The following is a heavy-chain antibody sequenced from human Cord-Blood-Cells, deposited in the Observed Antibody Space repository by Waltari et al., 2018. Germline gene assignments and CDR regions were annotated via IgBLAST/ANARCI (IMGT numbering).Heavy chain of an antibody. CDR2: INHSGST. CDR1: GGSFSGYY. V-gene: IGHV4-34*01. J-gene: IGHJ4*02. CDR3: ARAAMVRGVIN. D-gene: IGHD3-10*01. Sequence: QVQLQQWGAGLLKPSETLSLTGAVYGGSFSGYYWSWIRQPPGKGLEWIGEINHSGSTNYNPSLKSRVTISVDTSKNQFSLKLSSVTAADTAVYYCARAAMVRGVINWGQGTLVTVSS.